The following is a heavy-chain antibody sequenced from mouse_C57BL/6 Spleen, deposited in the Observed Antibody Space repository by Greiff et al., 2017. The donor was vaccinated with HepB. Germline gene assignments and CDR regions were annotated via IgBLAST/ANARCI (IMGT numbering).Heavy chain of an antibody. CDR1: GFTFNTYA. CDR2: IRSKSSNYAT. D-gene: IGHD2-1*01. CDR3: VRGVYYGNLAWFAY. J-gene: IGHJ3*01. Sequence: EVQPVESGGGLVQPKGSLKLSCAASGFTFNTYAMHWVRQAPGKGLEWVARIRSKSSNYATYYADSVKDRFTISRDDSQSMLYLQMNNLKTEDTAMYYCVRGVYYGNLAWFAYWGQGTLVTVSA. V-gene: IGHV10-3*01.